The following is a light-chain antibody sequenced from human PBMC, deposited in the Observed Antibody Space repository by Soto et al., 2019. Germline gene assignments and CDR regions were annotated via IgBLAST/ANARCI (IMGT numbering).Light chain of an antibody. Sequence: DIQMTQSASSLSASVGDRVTITCQASQVISNYLNWYQQKPGNAPKLLIYDISTLEIGVPSRFSGSGSGTDFTFTITGLQPEDIATYYCQQYEKLPYTFGQGTKLEI. CDR2: DIS. CDR3: QQYEKLPYT. J-gene: IGKJ2*01. CDR1: QVISNY. V-gene: IGKV1-33*01.